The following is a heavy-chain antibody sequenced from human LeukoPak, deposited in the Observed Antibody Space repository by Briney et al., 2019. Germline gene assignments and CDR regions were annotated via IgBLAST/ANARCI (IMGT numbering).Heavy chain of an antibody. CDR3: SVATDFMDV. J-gene: IGHJ6*03. CDR2: ISGSGGST. V-gene: IGHV3-23*01. Sequence: GGSLRLSCAASGFTFSSYGMSWVRQAPGKGLEWVSAISGSGGSTYYADSVKGRFTISRDNSKNTPYLQMNSLRAEDTAVYYCSVATDFMDVWGKGTTVTISS. D-gene: IGHD5-12*01. CDR1: GFTFSSYG.